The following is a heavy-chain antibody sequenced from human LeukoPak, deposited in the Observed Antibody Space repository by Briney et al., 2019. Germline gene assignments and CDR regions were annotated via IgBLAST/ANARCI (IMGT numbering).Heavy chain of an antibody. V-gene: IGHV3-7*03. CDR3: AKDLYSYGLGDAFDI. J-gene: IGHJ3*02. CDR1: GFTFSSYW. Sequence: GGSLRLSCAASGFTFSSYWMSWVRQAPGKGLEWVANTKQDGSEKYYVDSVKGRFTISRDNSKNTLYLQMNSLRAEDTAVYYCAKDLYSYGLGDAFDIWGQGTMVTVSS. CDR2: TKQDGSEK. D-gene: IGHD5-18*01.